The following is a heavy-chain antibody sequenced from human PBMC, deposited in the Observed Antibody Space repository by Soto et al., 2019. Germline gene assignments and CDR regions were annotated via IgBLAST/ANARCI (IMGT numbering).Heavy chain of an antibody. V-gene: IGHV3-23*01. Sequence: GSLRLSCAASGFTFSSYAMSWVRQAPGKGLEWVSAISGSGGSTYYADSVKGRFTISRDKSKNTLYLQMNSLRAEDTAVYYCAKDTYGDYPLWYFDYWGQGTLVTVSS. D-gene: IGHD4-17*01. CDR3: AKDTYGDYPLWYFDY. J-gene: IGHJ4*02. CDR2: ISGSGGST. CDR1: GFTFSSYA.